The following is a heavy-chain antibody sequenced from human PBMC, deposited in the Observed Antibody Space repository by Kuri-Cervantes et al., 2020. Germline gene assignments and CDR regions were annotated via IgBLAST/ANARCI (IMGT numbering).Heavy chain of an antibody. V-gene: IGHV4-4*02. Sequence: SETLSLTCAVSGGSISSSNWWSWVRQPPGKGLEWIGEIYHSGSTNYNPSLKSRVTISVDKSKNQFSLKLSSVTAADTAVYYCARTDRITIFGVVIIPDYYYYMDVWGKGTTVTVSS. CDR1: GGSISSSNW. J-gene: IGHJ6*03. CDR2: IYHSGST. D-gene: IGHD3-3*01. CDR3: ARTDRITIFGVVIIPDYYYYMDV.